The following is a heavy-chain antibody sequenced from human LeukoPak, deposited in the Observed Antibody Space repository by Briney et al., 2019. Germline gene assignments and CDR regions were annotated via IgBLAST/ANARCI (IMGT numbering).Heavy chain of an antibody. V-gene: IGHV6-1*01. D-gene: IGHD6-13*01. CDR3: ARADSSSWFDY. CDR2: TYYRSKWYN. J-gene: IGHJ4*02. Sequence: SQTLSLTFAIPGDGVSSNSAAWNWLRQSPSRGLEWLGSTYYRSKWYNDYAVSVKSRITINPDTSKNQFSLQLNSVTPEDTAVYYCARADSSSWFDYWGQGTLVTVSS. CDR1: GDGVSSNSAA.